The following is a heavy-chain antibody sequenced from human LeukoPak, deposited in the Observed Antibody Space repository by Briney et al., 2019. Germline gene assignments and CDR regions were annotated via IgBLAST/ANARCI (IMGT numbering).Heavy chain of an antibody. CDR1: GGSISSSSSY. V-gene: IGHV4-39*07. D-gene: IGHD6-13*01. Sequence: SETLSLTCTVSGGSISSSSSYWGWIRQPPGKGLEWIGSIYYSGSTYYNPSLKSRVTMSVDTSKNQFSLKLSSVTAADTAVYYCAREVEAAPSYFDYWGQGTLVTVSS. J-gene: IGHJ4*02. CDR3: AREVEAAPSYFDY. CDR2: IYYSGST.